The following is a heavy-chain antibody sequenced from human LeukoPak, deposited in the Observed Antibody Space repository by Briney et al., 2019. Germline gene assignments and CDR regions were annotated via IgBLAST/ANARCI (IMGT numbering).Heavy chain of an antibody. Sequence: GGSLRLSCAASGFTFSSYSMNWVRQAPGKGLEWVSSISSSSSYIYHADSVKGRFTISRDNAKNSLYLQMNSLRAEDTAVYYCASASTRYCSSTSSRDYWGQGTLVTVSS. D-gene: IGHD2-2*01. CDR3: ASASTRYCSSTSSRDY. CDR2: ISSSSSYI. V-gene: IGHV3-21*01. J-gene: IGHJ4*02. CDR1: GFTFSSYS.